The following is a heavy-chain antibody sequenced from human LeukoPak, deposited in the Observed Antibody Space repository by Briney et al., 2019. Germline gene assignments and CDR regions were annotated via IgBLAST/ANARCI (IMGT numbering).Heavy chain of an antibody. Sequence: GGSLRLSCAASGFTFSSYGMHWVRQAPGKGLEWVAVISYDGSNKYYADSVKGRFTISRDNSKNTLYLQMNSLRAEDTAVYYCAKGEDSGYVDYWGQGTLVTVSS. J-gene: IGHJ4*02. V-gene: IGHV3-30*18. CDR3: AKGEDSGYVDY. D-gene: IGHD1-26*01. CDR2: ISYDGSNK. CDR1: GFTFSSYG.